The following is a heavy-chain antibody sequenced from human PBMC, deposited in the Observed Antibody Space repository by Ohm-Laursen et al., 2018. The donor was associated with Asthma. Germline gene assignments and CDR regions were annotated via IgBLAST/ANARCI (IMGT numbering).Heavy chain of an antibody. CDR1: GFTFSTYA. CDR3: ATNLPYEAENY. J-gene: IGHJ4*02. V-gene: IGHV3-30-3*01. CDR2: ISYDGNNK. Sequence: SLRLSCSASGFTFSTYAMHWVRQAPGKGLEWVAFISYDGNNKLYADSVKGRFTISRDSSKNTVYLQMNSLRAEDTAVYYCATNLPYEAENYWGQGTLVTVSS. D-gene: IGHD3-16*01.